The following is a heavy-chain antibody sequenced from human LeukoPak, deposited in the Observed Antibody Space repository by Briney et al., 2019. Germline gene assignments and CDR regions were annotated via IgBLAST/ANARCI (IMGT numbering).Heavy chain of an antibody. CDR1: GGSMSTYY. CDR2: IYTSGST. V-gene: IGHV4-4*07. Sequence: SETLSLTCNVSGGSMSTYYWSWIRQPAGKGLEWIGRIYTSGSTNYNPSLKSRVTMSVDTSNKQFPMTLRFVTAADTAVYYCARGGGSSWYRALLDIWGQGTMVTVSS. CDR3: ARGGGSSWYRALLDI. J-gene: IGHJ3*02. D-gene: IGHD6-13*01.